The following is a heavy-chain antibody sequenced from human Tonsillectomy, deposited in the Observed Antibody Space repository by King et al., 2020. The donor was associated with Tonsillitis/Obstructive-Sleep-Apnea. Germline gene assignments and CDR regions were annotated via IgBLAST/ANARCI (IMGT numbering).Heavy chain of an antibody. D-gene: IGHD2-2*01. V-gene: IGHV4-34*01. Sequence: VQLQQWGAGLLKPSETLSLTCAVYGGSFSGYYWSWIRQPPGKGLEWIGEINHSGSTNYNPSLKSRVTISVDTSKNQFSLKVSSVTAADTAVYYCARRDLSTLYYYYYMDGWGEGTTVTVSS. CDR3: ARRDLSTLYYYYYMDG. CDR2: INHSGST. J-gene: IGHJ6*03. CDR1: GGSFSGYY.